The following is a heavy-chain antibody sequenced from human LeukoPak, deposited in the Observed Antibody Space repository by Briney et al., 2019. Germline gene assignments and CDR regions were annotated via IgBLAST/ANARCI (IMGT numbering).Heavy chain of an antibody. V-gene: IGHV3-11*06. CDR3: ARSIRGGWYVGIGDY. J-gene: IGHJ4*02. D-gene: IGHD6-19*01. Sequence: GGSLRLSCAASGFTFSDYYMSWIRQAPGKGLEWVSSISSSSSYIYYADSVKGRFSISRDNAKNSLYLQMNSLRAEDTAVYYCARSIRGGWYVGIGDYWGQGTLVTVSS. CDR2: ISSSSSYI. CDR1: GFTFSDYY.